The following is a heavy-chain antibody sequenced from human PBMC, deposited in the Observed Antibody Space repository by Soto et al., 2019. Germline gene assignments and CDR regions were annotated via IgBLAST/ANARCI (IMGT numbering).Heavy chain of an antibody. D-gene: IGHD1-26*01. V-gene: IGHV4-30-2*01. Sequence: PSETLSLTCAVSGGSISSGGYSWSWIRQPPGKGLEWIGYIYHSGSTYYNPSLKSRVTISVDRSKNQFSLKLSSVTAADTAVYYCARAVSYVFWFDPWGQGTLVTVSS. J-gene: IGHJ5*02. CDR2: IYHSGST. CDR3: ARAVSYVFWFDP. CDR1: GGSISSGGYS.